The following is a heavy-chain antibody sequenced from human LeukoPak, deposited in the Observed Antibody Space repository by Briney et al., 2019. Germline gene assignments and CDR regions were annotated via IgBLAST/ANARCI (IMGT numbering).Heavy chain of an antibody. Sequence: GGSLILSCAASGFTFSSYAMSWVRQAPGKGLEWVAVISYDGSNKYYADSVKGRFTISRDNSKNTLYLQMNSLRAEDTAVYYCARARVHCSSTSCSTAEFDPWGQGTLVTVSS. CDR3: ARARVHCSSTSCSTAEFDP. D-gene: IGHD2-2*01. CDR1: GFTFSSYA. CDR2: ISYDGSNK. V-gene: IGHV3-30-3*01. J-gene: IGHJ5*02.